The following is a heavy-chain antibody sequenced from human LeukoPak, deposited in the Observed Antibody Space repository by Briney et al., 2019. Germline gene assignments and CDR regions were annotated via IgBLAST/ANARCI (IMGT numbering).Heavy chain of an antibody. J-gene: IGHJ4*02. D-gene: IGHD1-26*01. CDR2: IYHSGST. V-gene: IGHV4-38-2*02. CDR3: ARELWSGSYDY. CDR1: GYSISSGYF. Sequence: SETLSLTCTVSGYSISSGYFWGWIRQPPGKGLEWIGSIYHSGSTYYNPSLKSRVTISVDTSKNQFSLKLSSVTAADTAVYYCARELWSGSYDYWGQGTLVTVSS.